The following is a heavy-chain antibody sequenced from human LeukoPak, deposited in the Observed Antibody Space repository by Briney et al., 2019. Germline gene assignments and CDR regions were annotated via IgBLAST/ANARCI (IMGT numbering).Heavy chain of an antibody. J-gene: IGHJ5*02. Sequence: PSETLSLTCTVSGVSISSSNSYWGWIRQPPGKGLEWIGSIYYSGSTYYNPSLKSRVTISVDTSKNQFSLKLSSVTAADTAVYYCARDRGYSYGYCWFDPWGQGTLVTVSS. D-gene: IGHD5-18*01. CDR1: GVSISSSNSY. CDR2: IYYSGST. V-gene: IGHV4-39*07. CDR3: ARDRGYSYGYCWFDP.